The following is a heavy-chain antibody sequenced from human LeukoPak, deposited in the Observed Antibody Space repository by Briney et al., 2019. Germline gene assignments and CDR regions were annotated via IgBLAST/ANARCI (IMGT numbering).Heavy chain of an antibody. V-gene: IGHV3-48*04. CDR3: ASRRYNWNNLFDF. CDR2: ISSSGGTT. Sequence: GGSLRLSCAASGFTFSSYSMNWVRQAPGKGLEWVSYISSSGGTTYYADSVKGRFTISRDNAKNSLFLQMNSLRAEDTAVYYCASRRYNWNNLFDFWGQGTLVTVSS. J-gene: IGHJ4*02. CDR1: GFTFSSYS. D-gene: IGHD1/OR15-1a*01.